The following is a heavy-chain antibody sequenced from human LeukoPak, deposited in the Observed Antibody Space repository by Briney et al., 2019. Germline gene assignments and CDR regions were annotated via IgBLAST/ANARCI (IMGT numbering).Heavy chain of an antibody. CDR3: ARRWVGATVFDY. D-gene: IGHD1-26*01. CDR1: GFPYDDYG. J-gene: IGHJ4*02. Sequence: GGSLRLSCAASGFPYDDYGMLWVPESPEKGLECFSGLNWYGGSTGYADSVKGRFTISRDNANNPLYLQMDSLRAEDTALYYCARRWVGATVFDYWGQGTLVTVST. CDR2: LNWYGGST. V-gene: IGHV3-20*04.